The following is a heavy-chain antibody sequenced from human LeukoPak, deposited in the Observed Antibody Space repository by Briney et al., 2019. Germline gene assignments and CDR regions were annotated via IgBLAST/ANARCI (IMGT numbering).Heavy chain of an antibody. CDR2: ISSSSSTI. D-gene: IGHD1-26*01. CDR3: ARDGLGGDHAGHLRTYYMDV. Sequence: GGSLRLSCAASGFTFSSYSMNWVRQAPGKGLEWVSYISSSSSTIYYADSVKGRFTISRDNAKNSLYLQMNSLRAEDTAVYYCARDGLGGDHAGHLRTYYMDVWGKGTTVTVSS. V-gene: IGHV3-48*04. CDR1: GFTFSSYS. J-gene: IGHJ6*03.